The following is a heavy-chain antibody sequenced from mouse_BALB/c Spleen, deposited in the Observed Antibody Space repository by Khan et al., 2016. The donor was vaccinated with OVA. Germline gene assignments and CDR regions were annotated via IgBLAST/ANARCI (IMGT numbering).Heavy chain of an antibody. V-gene: IGHV3-2*02. Sequence: EVQLQESGPGLVKPSQSLSLTCTVTGYSITSDYAWNWIRQFPGNKLEWMGFISYSGNTNYNPSLKIRISITRDTSKNQFFLQLNSLTAEDTATYYCARVYGGDFDYWGQGTTLTVSS. D-gene: IGHD1-1*01. CDR2: ISYSGNT. CDR1: GYSITSDYA. CDR3: ARVYGGDFDY. J-gene: IGHJ2*01.